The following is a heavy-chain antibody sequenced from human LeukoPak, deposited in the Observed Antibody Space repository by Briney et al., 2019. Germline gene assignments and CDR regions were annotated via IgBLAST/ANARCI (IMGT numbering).Heavy chain of an antibody. CDR2: IYNSGFT. CDR3: ARDYSSGWYGYFDY. J-gene: IGHJ4*02. V-gene: IGHV4-59*11. Sequence: SETLSLTCDVSGDSISYHYRSWIRQSPGKGLEWIGFIYNSGFTNYNPSLKSRVTISVDTSKNQFSLKLSSVTAADTAVYYCARDYSSGWYGYFDYWGQGTLVTVSS. D-gene: IGHD6-19*01. CDR1: GDSISYHY.